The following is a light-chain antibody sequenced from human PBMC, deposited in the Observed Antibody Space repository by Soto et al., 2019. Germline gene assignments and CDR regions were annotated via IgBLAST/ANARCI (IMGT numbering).Light chain of an antibody. CDR3: QLYGDSPLYS. V-gene: IGKV3-20*01. CDR2: GAS. Sequence: TVLTQSPGTLSLSPGQRATLSCRASQRVSSSYLAWYQQKPGQAPRLLMSGASIRATGIPDRFSGSGSGTDFTLTISRLEVEDFAVYYCQLYGDSPLYSFGQGTKLEIK. J-gene: IGKJ2*03. CDR1: QRVSSSY.